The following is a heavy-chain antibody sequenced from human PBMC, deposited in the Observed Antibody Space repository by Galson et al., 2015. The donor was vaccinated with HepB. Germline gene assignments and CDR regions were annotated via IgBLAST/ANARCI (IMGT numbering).Heavy chain of an antibody. CDR1: GGSFSGHF. J-gene: IGHJ6*02. V-gene: IGHV4-34*01. CDR3: ARGSLRIFGVVIVGTGVAYGMDV. D-gene: IGHD3-3*01. Sequence: SETLSLTCAVYGGSFSGHFWDWIRQPPGKGLEWIGEINHSGSTSYNPSLKSRVTMSVDTSKNQFSLKLTSVTAADTAVYYCARGSLRIFGVVIVGTGVAYGMDVWGQGTTVTVFS. CDR2: INHSGST.